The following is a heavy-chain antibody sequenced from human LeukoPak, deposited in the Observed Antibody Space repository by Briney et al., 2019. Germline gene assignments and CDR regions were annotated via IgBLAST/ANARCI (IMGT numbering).Heavy chain of an antibody. D-gene: IGHD3-9*01. CDR1: GYTFTSYD. V-gene: IGHV1-8*03. CDR3: ARMTYDGVDRYFDWNRPGDMDV. CDR2: MNPNSGNT. J-gene: IGHJ6*03. Sequence: ASVKVSCKASGYTFTSYDINSVRQATGQGLEWMGGMNPNSGNTIFPQKFQVRVTITRNTSINTAYMELSSLRCEETAVYYCARMTYDGVDRYFDWNRPGDMDVWGKGTTVTVSS.